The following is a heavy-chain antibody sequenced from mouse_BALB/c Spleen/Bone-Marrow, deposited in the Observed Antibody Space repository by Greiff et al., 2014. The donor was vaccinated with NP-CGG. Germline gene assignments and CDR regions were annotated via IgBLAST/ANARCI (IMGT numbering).Heavy chain of an antibody. Sequence: VQLQQSGAELVKPGASVKLSCTASGFNIKDTYMHWVKQRPERGLEWIGRIDPANGNTKYDPKFQGKATITADTSSNTAYLQLSSLTSEDTAVYYCARWEYCAMDYWGQGTSVTVSS. CDR2: IDPANGNT. CDR3: ARWEYCAMDY. CDR1: GFNIKDTY. V-gene: IGHV14-3*02. D-gene: IGHD4-1*01. J-gene: IGHJ4*01.